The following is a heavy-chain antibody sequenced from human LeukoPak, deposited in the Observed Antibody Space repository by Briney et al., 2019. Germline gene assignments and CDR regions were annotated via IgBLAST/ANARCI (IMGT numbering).Heavy chain of an antibody. CDR2: ISTSATTI. J-gene: IGHJ4*02. Sequence: PGGSLRLSCAASGFTFGGFEMNWVRQAPGKGLEWVSYISTSATTIYYADSVKGRFTISRDNAKNSLYLQMNTLRAEETAVYYCARGLDYGLDYWGQGTLVTVSS. V-gene: IGHV3-48*03. CDR1: GFTFGGFE. D-gene: IGHD4-17*01. CDR3: ARGLDYGLDY.